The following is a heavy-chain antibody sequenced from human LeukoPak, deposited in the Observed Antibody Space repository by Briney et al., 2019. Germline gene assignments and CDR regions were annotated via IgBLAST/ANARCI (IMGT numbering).Heavy chain of an antibody. J-gene: IGHJ4*02. D-gene: IGHD3-22*01. CDR3: ARGRGVHDSHTYDYFDY. CDR1: GYTFTSYY. CDR2: INPAGGST. Sequence: GASVKVSCKASGYTFTSYYIHWVRQAPGQGLEWMGIINPAGGSTTYAQKFQGSRLTLTRDTSTSTVYMELSSLRSEDTAVYYCARGRGVHDSHTYDYFDYWGQESLVTVSS. V-gene: IGHV1-46*01.